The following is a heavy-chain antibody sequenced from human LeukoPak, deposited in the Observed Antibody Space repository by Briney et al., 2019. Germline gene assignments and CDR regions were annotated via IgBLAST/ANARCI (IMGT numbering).Heavy chain of an antibody. J-gene: IGHJ4*02. Sequence: GGSLRLSCAASGFAVSSNYMSWVRQAPGKGLEWVSVIYSGGSTYYADSVKGRFTISRDNSKNTLYLQMNSLRAEDTAVYYCARGRDYGDYLDYWGQGTLVTVSS. CDR1: GFAVSSNY. CDR2: IYSGGST. D-gene: IGHD4-17*01. CDR3: ARGRDYGDYLDY. V-gene: IGHV3-53*01.